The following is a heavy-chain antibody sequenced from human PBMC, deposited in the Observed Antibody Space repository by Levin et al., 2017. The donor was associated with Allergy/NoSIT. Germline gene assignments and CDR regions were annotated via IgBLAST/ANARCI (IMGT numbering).Heavy chain of an antibody. D-gene: IGHD1-20*01. CDR2: IVVGSGNT. Sequence: SVKVSCKASGFTFTSSAVQWVRQARGQRLEWIGWIVVGSGNTNYAQKFQERVTITRDMSTSTAYMELSSLRSEDTAVYYCAADNRYNWNHGAFDIWGQGTMVTVSS. V-gene: IGHV1-58*01. CDR1: GFTFTSSA. CDR3: AADNRYNWNHGAFDI. J-gene: IGHJ3*02.